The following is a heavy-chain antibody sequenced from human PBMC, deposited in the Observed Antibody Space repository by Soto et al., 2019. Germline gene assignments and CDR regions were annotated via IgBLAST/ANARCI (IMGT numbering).Heavy chain of an antibody. D-gene: IGHD3-9*01. CDR3: ARGAESYDILTGYFSGAPHYGMDV. Sequence: GASVKVSCKASGGTFSSYAISWVRQAPGQGLEWMGGIIPIFGTANYAQKFQGRVTITADESTSTAYMELSSLRSEDTAVYYCARGAESYDILTGYFSGAPHYGMDVWGQGTTVTVSS. V-gene: IGHV1-69*13. CDR2: IIPIFGTA. J-gene: IGHJ6*02. CDR1: GGTFSSYA.